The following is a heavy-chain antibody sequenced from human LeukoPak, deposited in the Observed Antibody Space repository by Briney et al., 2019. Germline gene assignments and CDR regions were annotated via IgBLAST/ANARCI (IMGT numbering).Heavy chain of an antibody. CDR2: INHSGST. V-gene: IGHV4-34*01. CDR3: ASCYYDSSGLDY. J-gene: IGHJ4*02. Sequence: SETLSLTCAVYGGSFSGYYWSWIRQPPGKGLEWIGEINHSGSTNYNPSLKSRVTISVDTSKNQFSLKLSSVTAADTAVYYCASCYYDSSGLDYWGQGTLVTVSS. CDR1: GGSFSGYY. D-gene: IGHD3-22*01.